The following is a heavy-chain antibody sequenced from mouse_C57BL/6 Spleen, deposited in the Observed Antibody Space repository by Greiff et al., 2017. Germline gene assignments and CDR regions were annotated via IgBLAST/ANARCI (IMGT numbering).Heavy chain of an antibody. Sequence: EVKVVESGGGLVKPGGSLKLSCAASGFTFSDYGMHWVRQAPEKGLEWVAYISSGSSTIYYADTVKGRFTISRDNAKNTLFLQMTSLRSEDTAMYYCARSYDGYYPFDYWGQGTTLTVSS. CDR3: ARSYDGYYPFDY. J-gene: IGHJ2*01. D-gene: IGHD2-3*01. CDR2: ISSGSSTI. V-gene: IGHV5-17*01. CDR1: GFTFSDYG.